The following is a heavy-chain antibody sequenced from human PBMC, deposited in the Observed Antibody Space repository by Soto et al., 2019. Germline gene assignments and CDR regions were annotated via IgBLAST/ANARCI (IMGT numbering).Heavy chain of an antibody. CDR3: ARDYDYVWGSYRYPVFDY. CDR1: GFTFSSYW. CDR2: IKQDGSEK. J-gene: IGHJ4*02. V-gene: IGHV3-7*01. Sequence: EVQLVESGGGLVQPGGSLRLSCAASGFTFSSYWMSWVRQAPGKGLEWVANIKQDGSEKYYVDSVKGRFTISRDKAKNSLYLQMNSLRAEDTAVYYCARDYDYVWGSYRYPVFDYWGQGTLVTVSS. D-gene: IGHD3-16*02.